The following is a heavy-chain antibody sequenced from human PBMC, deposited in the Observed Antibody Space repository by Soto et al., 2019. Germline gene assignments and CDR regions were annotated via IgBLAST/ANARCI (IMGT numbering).Heavy chain of an antibody. CDR3: ARLVNSWCAPIYYYYMDV. CDR1: GYTFTSYG. Sequence: GASVKVSCKASGYTFTSYGISWVRQAPGQGLEWMGWISAYNGNTNYAQKLQGRVTMTTDTSTSTAYMELRSLRSDDTAVYYCARLVNSWCAPIYYYYMDVWGKGTTVTVSS. D-gene: IGHD6-13*01. J-gene: IGHJ6*03. V-gene: IGHV1-18*01. CDR2: ISAYNGNT.